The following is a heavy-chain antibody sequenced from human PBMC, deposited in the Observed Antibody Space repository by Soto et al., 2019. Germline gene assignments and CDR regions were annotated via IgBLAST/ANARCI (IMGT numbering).Heavy chain of an antibody. Sequence: SETLSLTCAVYGGSFSGYYWSWIRQPPGKGLEWIGEINHSGSTNYNPSLKSRVTISVDTSKNQFSLKLSSVTAADTAVYYCARGRKYYDFWSGYFRPDYYYYYMDVWGKGTTVTVSS. D-gene: IGHD3-3*01. J-gene: IGHJ6*03. CDR3: ARGRKYYDFWSGYFRPDYYYYYMDV. CDR2: INHSGST. CDR1: GGSFSGYY. V-gene: IGHV4-34*01.